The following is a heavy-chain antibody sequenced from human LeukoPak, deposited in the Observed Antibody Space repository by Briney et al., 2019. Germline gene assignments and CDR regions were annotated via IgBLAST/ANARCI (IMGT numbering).Heavy chain of an antibody. V-gene: IGHV4-4*07. CDR3: ARDPLLLDSSGYYYAFDI. CDR1: GCSISSYY. CDR2: IYTSGST. D-gene: IGHD3-22*01. J-gene: IGHJ3*02. Sequence: SETLSLTCTVSGCSISSYYWSWIRQPAGKGLEWIGRIYTSGSTNYNPSLKSRVTMSVDTSKNQFSLKLSSVTAADTAVYYCARDPLLLDSSGYYYAFDIWGQGTMVTVSS.